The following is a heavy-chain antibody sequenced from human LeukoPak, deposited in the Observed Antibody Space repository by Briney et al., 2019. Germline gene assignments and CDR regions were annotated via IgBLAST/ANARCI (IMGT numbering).Heavy chain of an antibody. V-gene: IGHV1-3*01. CDR3: ASSGYCSGGSCYPNYFDY. Sequence: ASVKVSCKASGYTFTSYAMHWVRQAPGQRLEWMGWINAGNGNTKYSQKFQGRVTITRDTSASTAYMKLSSLRSEDTAVYYCASSGYCSGGSCYPNYFDYWGQGTLVTVSS. J-gene: IGHJ4*02. D-gene: IGHD2-15*01. CDR2: INAGNGNT. CDR1: GYTFTSYA.